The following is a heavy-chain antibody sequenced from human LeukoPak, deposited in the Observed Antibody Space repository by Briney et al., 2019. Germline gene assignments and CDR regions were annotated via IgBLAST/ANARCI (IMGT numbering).Heavy chain of an antibody. CDR3: AKGHLGDTYYYDSSGYRRFDY. D-gene: IGHD3-22*01. Sequence: GGSLRLSCAASGFTLSSYGMHWVRQAPGKGLEWVAVISYDGSNKYYADSVKGRFTISRDNSKNTLYLQMNSLRAEDTAVYYCAKGHLGDTYYYDSSGYRRFDYWGQGTLVTVSS. V-gene: IGHV3-30*18. CDR2: ISYDGSNK. CDR1: GFTLSSYG. J-gene: IGHJ4*02.